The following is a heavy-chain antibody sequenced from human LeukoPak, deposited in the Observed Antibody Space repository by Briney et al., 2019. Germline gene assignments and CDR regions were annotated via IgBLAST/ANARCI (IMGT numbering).Heavy chain of an antibody. CDR1: GFIFSSYW. CDR2: VYTDGTTT. Sequence: GGSLRLSCAASGFIFSSYWMHWVRQVPGKGLVWVSRVYTDGTTTDFADSVKGRFTVSRDNAKNTLYLQMDSLRAEDTAMYYCARSVVSTYWYFDLWGRGTVVTVSS. J-gene: IGHJ2*01. CDR3: ARSVVSTYWYFDL. D-gene: IGHD4-23*01. V-gene: IGHV3-74*01.